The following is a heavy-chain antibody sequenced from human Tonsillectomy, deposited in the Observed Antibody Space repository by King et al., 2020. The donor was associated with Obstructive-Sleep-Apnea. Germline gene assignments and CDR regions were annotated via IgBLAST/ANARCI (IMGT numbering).Heavy chain of an antibody. CDR3: ARQGLTGMTVCVDP. Sequence: VQLVESGAEVKKPGESLKISCKGSGYSFTTYWIAWVRQMPGKGLEWMGIIYPGDSDTRYSPSFQGQVTISADKYISTAYLQWSSLKVSDTAISYCARQGLTGMTVCVDPWGQGTLVTVSS. CDR1: GYSFTTYW. D-gene: IGHD1-20*01. J-gene: IGHJ5*02. CDR2: IYPGDSDT. V-gene: IGHV5-51*01.